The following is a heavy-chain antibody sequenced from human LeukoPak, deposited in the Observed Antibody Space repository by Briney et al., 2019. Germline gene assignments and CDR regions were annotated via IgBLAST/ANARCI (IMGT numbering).Heavy chain of an antibody. J-gene: IGHJ4*02. V-gene: IGHV3-74*01. D-gene: IGHD6-19*01. CDR3: ARDRDSSGWSGGFDY. CDR1: GFTFSSYW. Sequence: GGALRLSCAAPGFTFSSYWMHWVRQAPGKGLVWVSRINTDGSSTSYADSVKGRFTISRDNAKNTPYLQMNSLRAEDTAVYYCARDRDSSGWSGGFDYWGQGTLVTVSS. CDR2: INTDGSST.